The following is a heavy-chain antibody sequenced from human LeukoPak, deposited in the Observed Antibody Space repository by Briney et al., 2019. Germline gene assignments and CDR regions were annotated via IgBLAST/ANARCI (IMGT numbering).Heavy chain of an antibody. CDR1: GFTFSSYG. J-gene: IGHJ6*02. Sequence: PGRSLRLSCAASGFTFSSYGMHWVRQAPGKGLEWVAVISYDGSNKYYADSVKGRFTISRDNSKNTLYLQMNSLRAEDTAVYYCASALGNYYYGMDVWGQGTTVTVSS. D-gene: IGHD2/OR15-2a*01. V-gene: IGHV3-30*03. CDR2: ISYDGSNK. CDR3: ASALGNYYYGMDV.